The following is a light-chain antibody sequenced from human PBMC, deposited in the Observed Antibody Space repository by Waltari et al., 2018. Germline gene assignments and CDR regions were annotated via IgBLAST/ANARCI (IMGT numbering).Light chain of an antibody. CDR2: END. CDR1: SSNIGNNL. V-gene: IGLV1-51*02. CDR3: GTWDGSLSAWL. J-gene: IGLJ2*01. Sequence: QSVLTQPPSVSAAPGQRVTISCSGRSSNIGNNLVSWYQQFPGTVPKLLIYENDQRPSGIPDRSSGSKSGTSATLTSTGLQTGDEAEYYGGTWDGSLSAWLFGGGTKLTVL.